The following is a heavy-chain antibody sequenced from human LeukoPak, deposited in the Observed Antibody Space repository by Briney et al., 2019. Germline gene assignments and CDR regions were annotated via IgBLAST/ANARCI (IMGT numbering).Heavy chain of an antibody. CDR2: IYTGGST. CDR1: GFTFSSHW. D-gene: IGHD5-12*01. Sequence: GGSLRLSCAASGFTFSSHWMHWVRQAPGKGLEWVSVIYTGGSTYYANSVKGRFTISRDYSKNTLYLEMNNLRAEDTAVYYCARVSGYSGYDTLDYWGQGTLVTVSS. V-gene: IGHV3-66*01. J-gene: IGHJ4*02. CDR3: ARVSGYSGYDTLDY.